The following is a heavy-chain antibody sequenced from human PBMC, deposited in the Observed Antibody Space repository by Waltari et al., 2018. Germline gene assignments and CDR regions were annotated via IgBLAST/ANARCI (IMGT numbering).Heavy chain of an antibody. J-gene: IGHJ4*02. CDR3: ARDLIFTGYSSSWVAY. CDR2: IYHSGST. D-gene: IGHD6-13*01. V-gene: IGHV4-39*07. CDR1: GGSISSSSYY. Sequence: QLQLQESGPGLVKPSETLSLTCTVPGGSISSSSYYWGWIRQPPGKGLEWIGSIYHSGSTYYNPSLKSRVTISVDTSKNQFSLKLSSVTAADTAVYYCARDLIFTGYSSSWVAYWGQGTLVTVSS.